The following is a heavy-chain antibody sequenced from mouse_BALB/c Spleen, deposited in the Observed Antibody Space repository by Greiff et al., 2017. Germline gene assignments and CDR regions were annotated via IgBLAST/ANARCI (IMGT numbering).Heavy chain of an antibody. CDR2: INPSTGYT. CDR1: GYTFTSYW. CDR3: ARSKQFGLRLYAMDY. D-gene: IGHD3-1*01. Sequence: QVQLQQSGAELAKPGASVKMSCKASGYTFTSYWMHWVKQRPGQGLEWIGYINPSTGYTEYNQKFKDKATLTADKSSSTAYMQLSSLTSEDSAVYYCARSKQFGLRLYAMDYWGQGTSVTVSS. V-gene: IGHV1-7*01. J-gene: IGHJ4*01.